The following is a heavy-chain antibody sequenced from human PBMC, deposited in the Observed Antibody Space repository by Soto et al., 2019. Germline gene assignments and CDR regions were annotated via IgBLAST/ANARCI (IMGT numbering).Heavy chain of an antibody. V-gene: IGHV4-59*01. CDR3: ARSLCSGSYTNWFDP. J-gene: IGHJ5*02. CDR1: GGSISSYY. Sequence: PSETLSLTCTVSGGSISSYYWSWIRQPPGKGLEYIGYIYYSGSTNYNPSLKSRVTISVDTSKKQFSLKLSSVTAADTAVYYCARSLCSGSYTNWFDPWGQGTLVTVSS. CDR2: IYYSGST. D-gene: IGHD1-26*01.